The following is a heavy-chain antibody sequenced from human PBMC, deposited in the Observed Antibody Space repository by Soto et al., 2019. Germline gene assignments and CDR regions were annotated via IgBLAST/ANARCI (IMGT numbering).Heavy chain of an antibody. CDR1: DGSVSGVDYF. V-gene: IGHV4-30-4*01. CDR2: IYYTGIT. CDR3: AREERKGIISWFDP. J-gene: IGHJ5*02. Sequence: KPSETLSLTCTVSDGSVSGVDYFWSWIRQSPGKGLEWIGSIYYTGITHLNPSLKSRLTMAVDTSKNEFSLKLTSVSAADTAVYFCAREERKGIISWFDPWGQGTRVTVSS. D-gene: IGHD2-21*01.